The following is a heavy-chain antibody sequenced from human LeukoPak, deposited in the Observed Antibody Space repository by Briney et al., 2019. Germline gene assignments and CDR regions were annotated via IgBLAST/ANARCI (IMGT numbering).Heavy chain of an antibody. J-gene: IGHJ6*02. CDR3: ARERWHCRVNCYSVYYYALDV. V-gene: IGHV1-3*01. D-gene: IGHD2-15*01. CDR1: GYTFTNYA. CDR2: INPGNGDT. Sequence: ASVKVSCKGSGYTFTNYAVHWVRQAPGQRLEWLGWINPGNGDTKYSQNFQGRVTVTSDTSAATAYVELNSLTSEDTAVFYCARERWHCRVNCYSVYYYALDVWGQGTTVTVSS.